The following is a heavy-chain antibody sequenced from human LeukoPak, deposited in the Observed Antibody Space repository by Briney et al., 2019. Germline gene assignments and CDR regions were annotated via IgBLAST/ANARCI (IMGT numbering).Heavy chain of an antibody. CDR2: IIPILGIA. V-gene: IGHV1-69*04. CDR3: ARGIYSSSWPLDY. J-gene: IGHJ4*02. Sequence: ASVKVSCKASGGTFSSYAISWVRQAPGQGLEWMGRIIPILGIANYAQKFQGRVTITRDTSASTAYMELSSLRSEDMAVYYCARGIYSSSWPLDYWGQGTLVTVSS. D-gene: IGHD6-13*01. CDR1: GGTFSSYA.